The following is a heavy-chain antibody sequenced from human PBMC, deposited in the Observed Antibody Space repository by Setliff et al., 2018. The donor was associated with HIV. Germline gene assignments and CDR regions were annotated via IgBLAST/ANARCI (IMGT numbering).Heavy chain of an antibody. D-gene: IGHD3-22*01. Sequence: SVKVSCKASGGTFSSYAISWVRQAPGQGLEWMGGIIPIFGTANYAQKFQGRVTITADESTSTAYMELSSLRSEDTAVYYCARTLRTYYYDSSGYPRNDAFDIWGQGTMVTVSS. CDR2: IIPIFGTA. CDR3: ARTLRTYYYDSSGYPRNDAFDI. J-gene: IGHJ3*02. V-gene: IGHV1-69*13. CDR1: GGTFSSYA.